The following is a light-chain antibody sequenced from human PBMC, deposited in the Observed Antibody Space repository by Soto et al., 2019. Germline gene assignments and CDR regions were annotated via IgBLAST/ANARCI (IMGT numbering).Light chain of an antibody. CDR1: QSVSSY. J-gene: IGKJ1*01. V-gene: IGKV3-11*01. Sequence: EIELTQSPATLSLSPGERATLSCRASQSVSSYLAWYQQKPGQAPRPLIYDASNRATGIPARFSGSGSGTDFTLTISSLEPEDFAVYYCQQRSNWWTFGQGTKVDIK. CDR3: QQRSNWWT. CDR2: DAS.